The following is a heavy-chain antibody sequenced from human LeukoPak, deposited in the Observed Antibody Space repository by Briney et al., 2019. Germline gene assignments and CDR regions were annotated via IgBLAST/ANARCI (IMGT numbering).Heavy chain of an antibody. CDR3: ARDGDSSGWYWGDYYYGMDV. V-gene: IGHV3-21*01. CDR2: ISSSSSYI. Sequence: PGGSLRLSCAASGFTFSSYSMNWVRQAPGKGLEWVSSISSSSSYIYYADSVKGRFTISRDNAKNSLYLQMNSLRAEDTAVYYCARDGDSSGWYWGDYYYGMDVWGQGTTVTVSS. J-gene: IGHJ6*02. CDR1: GFTFSSYS. D-gene: IGHD6-19*01.